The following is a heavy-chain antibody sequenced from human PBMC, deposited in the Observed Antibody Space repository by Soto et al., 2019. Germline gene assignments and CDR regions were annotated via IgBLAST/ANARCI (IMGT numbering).Heavy chain of an antibody. CDR3: ARDAFSMNYDSRGPDFDI. Sequence: GASVKVSCKASGYTFTSYAMHWVRQAPGQRLEWMGWINAGNGNTKYSQKFQGRVAITRDTSASTAYMELSSLRSEDTAVYYCARDAFSMNYDSRGPDFDIWGQGTMVTISS. V-gene: IGHV1-3*01. CDR2: INAGNGNT. J-gene: IGHJ3*02. CDR1: GYTFTSYA. D-gene: IGHD3-22*01.